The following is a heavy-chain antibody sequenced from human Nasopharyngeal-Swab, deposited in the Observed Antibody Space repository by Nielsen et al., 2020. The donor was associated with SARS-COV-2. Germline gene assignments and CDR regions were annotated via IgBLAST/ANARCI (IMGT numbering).Heavy chain of an antibody. Sequence: GGSLRLSCAASGFTFSSLWLSWVRQVPGKGLEWVADIMQDGSEQFYVDSVKGRFTISRDNAKNSMSLQMNSLRVEDTAVYYCARDWSRAFDVWGQGTTVTVSS. J-gene: IGHJ3*01. CDR1: GFTFSSLW. CDR2: IMQDGSEQ. V-gene: IGHV3-7*01. CDR3: ARDWSRAFDV.